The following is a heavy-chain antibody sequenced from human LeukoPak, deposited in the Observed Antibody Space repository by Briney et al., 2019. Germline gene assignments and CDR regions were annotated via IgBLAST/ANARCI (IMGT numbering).Heavy chain of an antibody. CDR3: ASGYYYAPYDY. CDR1: GFILSSYA. Sequence: GRSLRLSCAASGFILSSYAMHWFRQAPGKGLEWVAVISYDGSNKYYADSVKGRFTISRDNSKNTLYLQMNSLRAEDTAVYYCASGYYYAPYDYWGQGTLVTVSS. J-gene: IGHJ4*02. V-gene: IGHV3-30-3*01. CDR2: ISYDGSNK. D-gene: IGHD3-22*01.